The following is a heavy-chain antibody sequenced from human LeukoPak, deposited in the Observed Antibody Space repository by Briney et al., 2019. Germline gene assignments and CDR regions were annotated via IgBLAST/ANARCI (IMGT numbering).Heavy chain of an antibody. Sequence: SETLSLTCTVSGGSISSSSYLWGWIRQPPGKGLEWIGNIYYSGSTYYNPSLKSRVTISLDTSKNQFSLKLSSVTAADTAVYYCARRGGGKYYYYYYMDVWGKGTTVTISS. V-gene: IGHV4-39*01. CDR2: IYYSGST. CDR1: GGSISSSSYL. CDR3: ARRGGGKYYYYYYMDV. D-gene: IGHD2-15*01. J-gene: IGHJ6*03.